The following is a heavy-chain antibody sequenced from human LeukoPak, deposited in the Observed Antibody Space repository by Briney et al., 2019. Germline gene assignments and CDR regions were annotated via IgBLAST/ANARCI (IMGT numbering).Heavy chain of an antibody. CDR3: ARRDNSSGWSFDY. Sequence: SETLSLTCTVSGGSISNYHWSWIRQPAGKGLEWISQIHTSGSTNYNPPLQSRVTMSIYTPENQLPLTTMSVTAADTAVYYCARRDNSSGWSFDYWARESWSPSPQ. V-gene: IGHV4-4*07. CDR1: GGSISNYH. D-gene: IGHD6-19*01. J-gene: IGHJ4*02. CDR2: IHTSGST.